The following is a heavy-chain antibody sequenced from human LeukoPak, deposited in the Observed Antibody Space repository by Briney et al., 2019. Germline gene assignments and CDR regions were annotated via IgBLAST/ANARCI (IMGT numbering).Heavy chain of an antibody. J-gene: IGHJ4*02. CDR2: INRGGNEV. CDR1: GFTFSDHW. V-gene: IGHV3-7*01. CDR3: ARVGTWELQRVFDY. Sequence: GGSLRPSCAPSGFTFSDHWMTWVRQVPGKGLEWVANINRGGNEVHYVDSVKGRFTISRDNAKNSLYLQLDSLRVEDTAVYYCARVGTWELQRVFDYWGQGTLVTVSS. D-gene: IGHD1-26*01.